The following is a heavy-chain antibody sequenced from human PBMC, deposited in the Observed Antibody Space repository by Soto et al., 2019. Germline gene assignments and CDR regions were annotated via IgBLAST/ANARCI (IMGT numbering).Heavy chain of an antibody. Sequence: QVQLVQSGAEVKKPGSSVKVSCKASGGTFSSYAISWVRQAPGQGLEWMGGVIPIFGTANYAQKFQGRVTITADESTSTAYMELSSLRSEDTAVYYCARTQYSSSWYPIRGWGQGTLVTVSS. V-gene: IGHV1-69*12. CDR2: VIPIFGTA. J-gene: IGHJ4*02. D-gene: IGHD6-13*01. CDR1: GGTFSSYA. CDR3: ARTQYSSSWYPIRG.